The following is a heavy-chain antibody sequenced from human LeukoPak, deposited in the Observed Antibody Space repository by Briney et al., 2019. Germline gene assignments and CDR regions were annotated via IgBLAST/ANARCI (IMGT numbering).Heavy chain of an antibody. CDR3: AKTPPPGYYYYAMDI. CDR1: GFTFSNYW. D-gene: IGHD2-15*01. J-gene: IGHJ6*02. V-gene: IGHV3-23*01. Sequence: PGGSLRLSCVASGFTFSNYWMHWVRQPPGKGLEWVSVIIGRGDTTYYADSVKGRFTISRDNSKNTLYLQMNSLRADDTAVYYCAKTPPPGYYYYAMDIWGQGTTVTVSS. CDR2: IIGRGDTT.